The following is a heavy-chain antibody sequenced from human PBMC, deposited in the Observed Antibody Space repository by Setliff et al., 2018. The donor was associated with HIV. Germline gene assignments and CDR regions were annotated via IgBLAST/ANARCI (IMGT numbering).Heavy chain of an antibody. CDR3: ARETGYSPSRYYYYGMDV. Sequence: SETLSLTCSVSGGSISSSNWWSWVRQPPGKGLEWIGEIDHSGSANHNPSLNSRVTIALDTSRKQFSLKLSSVTTADTALYYCARETGYSPSRYYYYGMDVWGQGTTVTV. D-gene: IGHD3-9*01. J-gene: IGHJ6*02. V-gene: IGHV4-4*02. CDR2: IDHSGSA. CDR1: GGSISSSNW.